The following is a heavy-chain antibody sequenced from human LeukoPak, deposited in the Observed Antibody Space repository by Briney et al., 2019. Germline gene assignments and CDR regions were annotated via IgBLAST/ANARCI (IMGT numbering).Heavy chain of an antibody. CDR3: ARDRPPYYDFWSGYQSESPFDY. CDR2: ISAYNGNT. D-gene: IGHD3-3*01. J-gene: IGHJ4*02. Sequence: ASVKVSCKASGYTFTSYGIRWVRQAPGQGLEWMGWISAYNGNTNYAQKLQGRVTMTTDTSTSTAYMELRSLRSDDTAVYYCARDRPPYYDFWSGYQSESPFDYWGQGTLVTVSS. CDR1: GYTFTSYG. V-gene: IGHV1-18*01.